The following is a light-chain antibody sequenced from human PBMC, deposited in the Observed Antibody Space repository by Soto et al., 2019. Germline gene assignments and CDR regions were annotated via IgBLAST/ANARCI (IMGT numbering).Light chain of an antibody. Sequence: QSALTQPASVSGSPGQSITISCTGTSSDVGGYNYVSWYQQHPGKAPKLMIYEVSNRPSGVSNRFSGSKSGNTASLTISGLRAEDEADYHCCSYRDTTTVVFGGGTKVTVL. CDR2: EVS. V-gene: IGLV2-14*01. J-gene: IGLJ2*01. CDR1: SSDVGGYNY. CDR3: CSYRDTTTVV.